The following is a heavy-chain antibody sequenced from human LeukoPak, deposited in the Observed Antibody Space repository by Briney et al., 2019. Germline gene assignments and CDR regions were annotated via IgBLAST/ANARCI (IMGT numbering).Heavy chain of an antibody. CDR3: ARVRRSGSYPSYFDY. CDR2: IYYSGST. CDR1: GGSVSSYY. D-gene: IGHD3-22*01. V-gene: IGHV4-59*02. J-gene: IGHJ4*02. Sequence: SETLSLTCTVSGGSVSSYYWSWIRQPPEKGLEWIGYIYYSGSTSYNPSLKSRVSISVDTSNNQFSLKLTSVTAADTAVYYCARVRRSGSYPSYFDYGAQGTLVTVSS.